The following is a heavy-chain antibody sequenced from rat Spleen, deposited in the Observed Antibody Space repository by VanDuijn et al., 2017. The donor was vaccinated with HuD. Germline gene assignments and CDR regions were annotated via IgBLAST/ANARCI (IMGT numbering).Heavy chain of an antibody. Sequence: EVQVLESGGGLVQPGNSLKLSCATSGFTFSTAWMHWVRQSPEKQLEWVAQIKAKSNNYATYYAESVKGRFTISRDDSKSSVYLQMNSLKEEDTAIYYCTYTYYGYTYWGQGVMVTVSS. J-gene: IGHJ2*01. CDR2: IKAKSNNYAT. V-gene: IGHV6-8*01. D-gene: IGHD1-9*01. CDR3: TYTYYGYTY. CDR1: GFTFSTAW.